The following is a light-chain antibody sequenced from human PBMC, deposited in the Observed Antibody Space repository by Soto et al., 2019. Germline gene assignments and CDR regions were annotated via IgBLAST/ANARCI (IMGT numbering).Light chain of an antibody. J-gene: IGKJ4*01. Sequence: TQSPSTLSASIGDRVTITCRASQSIRSTSLAWYQHRPGQAPRLLIYGASSRATGIPDRFSGGGSGTDFSLTISRLETEDFSVYYCQQYGSSPLTCGGGTKVEIK. CDR1: QSIRSTS. V-gene: IGKV3-20*01. CDR2: GAS. CDR3: QQYGSSPLT.